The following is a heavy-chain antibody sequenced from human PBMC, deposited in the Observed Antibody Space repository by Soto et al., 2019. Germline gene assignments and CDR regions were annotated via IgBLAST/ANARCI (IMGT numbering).Heavy chain of an antibody. D-gene: IGHD6-19*01. J-gene: IGHJ5*02. CDR3: ARLPHPGIAVAGTVS. CDR2: IKQDGSEK. CDR1: GFTFITYW. V-gene: IGHV3-7*05. Sequence: EVLLVESGGGLVQPGGSLRLSCAASGFTFITYWMSWVRQAPGKGLEWVANIKQDGSEKCYVDSVKGRFTTSRDNARNSLYLQRNSLRAEDTAVYLCARLPHPGIAVAGTVSWGQGTLVTVST.